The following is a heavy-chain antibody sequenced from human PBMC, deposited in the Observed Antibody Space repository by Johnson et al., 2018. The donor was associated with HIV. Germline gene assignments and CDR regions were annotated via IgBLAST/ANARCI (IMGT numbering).Heavy chain of an antibody. CDR1: GFTFSSYG. J-gene: IGHJ3*02. V-gene: IGHV3-30*03. CDR3: ARLYCSSTSCYEGGGDAFDI. D-gene: IGHD2-2*01. CDR2: ISYDGSNK. Sequence: QVQLVESGGGVVQPGRSLRLSCAASGFTFSSYGMHWVRQAPGKGLEWVAVISYDGSNKYYADSVKGRFTISRDNSKNTLYLQMNSLRAEDTAVYYCARLYCSSTSCYEGGGDAFDIWGQGTMVTVSS.